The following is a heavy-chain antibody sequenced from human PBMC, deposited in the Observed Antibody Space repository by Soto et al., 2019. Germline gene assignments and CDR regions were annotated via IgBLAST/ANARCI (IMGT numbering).Heavy chain of an antibody. J-gene: IGHJ6*02. V-gene: IGHV1-69*06. Sequence: SVKVSCKASGGTFSNYVVNWVRQAPGQGLEWMGRIIPISGAANYAQKFQGRVTITADKSTSTSYMELSSLRSEDTAVYYCARAWGLWYTLYHYYYGMDVWGQGTTVTVSS. CDR1: GGTFSNYV. D-gene: IGHD2-21*01. CDR2: IIPISGAA. CDR3: ARAWGLWYTLYHYYYGMDV.